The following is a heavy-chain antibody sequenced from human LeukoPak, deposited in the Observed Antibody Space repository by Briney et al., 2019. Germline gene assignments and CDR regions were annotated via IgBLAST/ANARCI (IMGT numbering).Heavy chain of an antibody. D-gene: IGHD2-8*01. CDR2: ISSSSSTI. V-gene: IGHV3-48*01. CDR3: AREGNDYYYYYYMDV. Sequence: HPGGSLRLSCAASGFTFSSYSMNWVRHAPGKGLGWVSYISSSSSTIYYADSVKGRFTISRDNAKNSLYLQMNSLRAEDTAVYYCAREGNDYYYYYYMDVWGKGTTVTVSS. J-gene: IGHJ6*03. CDR1: GFTFSSYS.